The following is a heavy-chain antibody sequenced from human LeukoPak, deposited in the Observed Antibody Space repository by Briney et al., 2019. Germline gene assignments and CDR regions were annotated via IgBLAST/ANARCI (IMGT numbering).Heavy chain of an antibody. V-gene: IGHV1-18*01. CDR3: ARVGVVVPAAWFDP. J-gene: IGHJ5*02. CDR1: GYSFGIFG. D-gene: IGHD2-2*01. Sequence: ASVKVSCEASGYSFGIFGISWVRQAPGQGLEWMGWISANNGNTNYAQNLQGRVTMTTDTSTSTAYMELRSLRSDDTAVYYCARVGVVVPAAWFDPWGQGTLVTVSS. CDR2: ISANNGNT.